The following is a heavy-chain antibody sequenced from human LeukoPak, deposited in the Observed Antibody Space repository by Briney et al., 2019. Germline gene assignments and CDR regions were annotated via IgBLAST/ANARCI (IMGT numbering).Heavy chain of an antibody. D-gene: IGHD3-10*01. V-gene: IGHV3-7*03. CDR2: IKQDGSEK. J-gene: IGHJ4*02. Sequence: GGSLRLSCAVSGFTFSSNWMSWVRQAPGKGLEWVANIKQDGSEKYYVDSMKGRFTISRDNAKNSLYLQMNSLRAEDTALYYCAKDYGSGSYFRVYYFDYWGQGTLVTVSS. CDR1: GFTFSSNW. CDR3: AKDYGSGSYFRVYYFDY.